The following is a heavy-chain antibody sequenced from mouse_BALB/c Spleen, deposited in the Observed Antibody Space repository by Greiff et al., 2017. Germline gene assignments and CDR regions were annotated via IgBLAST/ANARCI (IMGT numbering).Heavy chain of an antibody. Sequence: EVQGVESGGGLVQPGGSRKLSCAASGFTFSDYGMAWVRQAPGKGPEWVAFISNLAYSIYYADTVTGRFTISRENAKNTLYLEMSSLRSEDTAMYYCARELRGDWYFDVWGAGTTVTVSS. CDR2: ISNLAYSI. D-gene: IGHD1-1*01. CDR3: ARELRGDWYFDV. J-gene: IGHJ1*01. CDR1: GFTFSDYG. V-gene: IGHV5-15*02.